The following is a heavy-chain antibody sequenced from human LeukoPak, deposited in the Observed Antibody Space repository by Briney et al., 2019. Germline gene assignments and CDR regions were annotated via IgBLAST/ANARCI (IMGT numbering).Heavy chain of an antibody. D-gene: IGHD3-10*01. CDR3: ARLRITMVRGAHSGFDY. CDR2: INHSGST. Sequence: SETLSLTCTVSGGSISSYYWSWIRQPPGKGLEWIGEINHSGSTNYNPSLKSRVTISVDTSKNQFSLKLSSVTAADTAVYYCARLRITMVRGAHSGFDYWGQGTPVTVSS. J-gene: IGHJ4*02. V-gene: IGHV4-34*01. CDR1: GGSISSYY.